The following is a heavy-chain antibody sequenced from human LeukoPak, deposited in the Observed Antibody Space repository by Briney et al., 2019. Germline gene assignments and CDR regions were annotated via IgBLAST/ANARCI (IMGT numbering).Heavy chain of an antibody. CDR2: ISGSATTI. CDR1: GFTFSTYE. Sequence: GGSLRLSCAASGFTFSTYEMNWVRQAPGKGLEWVSYISGSATTIYYADSVKGRFTISRDNAKNSLYLQMNSLRADDSAVCYCARGVDYWGQGTLVTVSS. J-gene: IGHJ4*02. CDR3: ARGVDY. V-gene: IGHV3-48*03.